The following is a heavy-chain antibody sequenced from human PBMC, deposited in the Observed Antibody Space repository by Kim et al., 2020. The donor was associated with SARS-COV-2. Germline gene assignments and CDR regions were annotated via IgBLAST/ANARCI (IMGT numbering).Heavy chain of an antibody. D-gene: IGHD5-18*01. J-gene: IGHJ3*02. CDR2: ISSSGSTI. V-gene: IGHV3-48*03. Sequence: GGSLRLSCAASGFTFSSYEMNWVRQAPGKGLEWVSYISSSGSTIYYADSVKGRFTISRDNAKNSLYLQMNSLRAEDTAVYYCARGDTAMVIGPYVDGAFDIWGQGTMVTVSS. CDR3: ARGDTAMVIGPYVDGAFDI. CDR1: GFTFSSYE.